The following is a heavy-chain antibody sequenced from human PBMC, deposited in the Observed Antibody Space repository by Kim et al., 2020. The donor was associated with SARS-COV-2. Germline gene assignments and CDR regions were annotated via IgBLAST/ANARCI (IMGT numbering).Heavy chain of an antibody. CDR3: AKKIKEGSTTSWFDY. CDR1: GFNFRSYA. J-gene: IGHJ4*02. V-gene: IGHV3-23*01. Sequence: GGSLRLSCAASGFNFRSYAMSWVRQAPGKGLEWVSSISGSGGSTFYVDSVKGRFAISRDNSKNTVFLQLNSLRAEDTAIYYCAKKIKEGSTTSWFDYWGQGTLVTVSS. CDR2: ISGSGGST. D-gene: IGHD2-2*01.